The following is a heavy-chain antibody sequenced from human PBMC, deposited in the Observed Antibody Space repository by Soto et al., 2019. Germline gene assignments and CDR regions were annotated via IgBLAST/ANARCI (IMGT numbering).Heavy chain of an antibody. CDR2: IYYSGST. Sequence: SETLSLTCTVSGGSISSYYWSWIRQPPGKGLEWIGYIYYSGSTDYNPALKSRVTMSVDTSKNQFSLKLSSVTAADTAVYYCARGFSGWYYFDYGGQGTLVTVSS. CDR1: GGSISSYY. CDR3: ARGFSGWYYFDY. J-gene: IGHJ4*01. V-gene: IGHV4-59*01. D-gene: IGHD6-19*01.